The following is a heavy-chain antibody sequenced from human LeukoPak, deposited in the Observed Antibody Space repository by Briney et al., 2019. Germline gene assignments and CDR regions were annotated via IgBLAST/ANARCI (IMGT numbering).Heavy chain of an antibody. Sequence: PSETLSLTCAVYGESFIYNYWTWIRQPPGKGLEWIGEINHSGSTNYNPSLKSRVTISVDTSKNQFSLKLSSVTAADTAVYYCARRPTGYCSSTSCYPYYYFDYWGQGTLVTVSS. CDR1: GESFIYNY. CDR2: INHSGST. J-gene: IGHJ4*02. V-gene: IGHV4-34*01. D-gene: IGHD2-2*01. CDR3: ARRPTGYCSSTSCYPYYYFDY.